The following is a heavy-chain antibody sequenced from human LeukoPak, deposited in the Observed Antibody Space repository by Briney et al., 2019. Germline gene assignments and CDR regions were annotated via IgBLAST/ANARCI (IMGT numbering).Heavy chain of an antibody. D-gene: IGHD2-2*01. CDR1: GGTFSSYA. V-gene: IGHV1-69*13. CDR2: IIPIFGTA. J-gene: IGHJ3*02. Sequence: SVKVSCKASGGTFSSYAISWVRQAPGQGLEWMGGIIPIFGTANYAQKFQGRVTITADESTSTAYMELSSLRSEDTAVYYCATGYCSSTSCYVDAFDIWGQGTMVTVSS. CDR3: ATGYCSSTSCYVDAFDI.